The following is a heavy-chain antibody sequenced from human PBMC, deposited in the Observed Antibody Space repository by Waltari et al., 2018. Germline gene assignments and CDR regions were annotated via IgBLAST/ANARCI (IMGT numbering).Heavy chain of an antibody. Sequence: EEQLVESGGGLVQPGDSLRLSCAASGFTFSSFWMNWVRQAPGKGPLWVSRISTDASDTTYADSVKGRFTISRDNARNTLYLQMNRLRAEDTAVYYCARTIVVVPAAIPYFDYWGQGTLVTVSS. CDR2: ISTDASDT. V-gene: IGHV3-74*03. J-gene: IGHJ4*02. CDR3: ARTIVVVPAAIPYFDY. CDR1: GFTFSSFW. D-gene: IGHD2-2*02.